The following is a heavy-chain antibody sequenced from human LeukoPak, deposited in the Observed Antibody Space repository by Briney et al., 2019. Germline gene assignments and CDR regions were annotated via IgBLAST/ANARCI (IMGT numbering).Heavy chain of an antibody. D-gene: IGHD3-22*01. CDR2: ISYDGSDK. CDR3: VKECLVIINYYFDY. J-gene: IGHJ4*02. V-gene: IGHV3-30*14. Sequence: GGSLRLSCAASGFTFSHYSMHWVRQAPGKGLEWVAVISYDGSDKSYADSVKGRFTVSRDNSKNTLYLRMSSLRAEDTAVYYCVKECLVIINYYFDYWGQGTLVTVSS. CDR1: GFTFSHYS.